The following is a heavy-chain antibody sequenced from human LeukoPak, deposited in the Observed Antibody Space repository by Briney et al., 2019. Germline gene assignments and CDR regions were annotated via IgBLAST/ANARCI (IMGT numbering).Heavy chain of an antibody. CDR2: TWYDGSNK. D-gene: IGHD3-3*01. V-gene: IGHV3-33*01. CDR1: GFTFSNFG. J-gene: IGHJ6*03. CDR3: VRGSLASGVVVYYYYYLDV. Sequence: GTSLRLSCAASGFTFSNFGMHWVRQAPDKGLEWVAATWYDGSNKYYADSVKGRFTISRDNSKNTLYLQMNSLRAEDTAVYYCVRGSLASGVVVYYYYYLDVWGKGTTVTVSS.